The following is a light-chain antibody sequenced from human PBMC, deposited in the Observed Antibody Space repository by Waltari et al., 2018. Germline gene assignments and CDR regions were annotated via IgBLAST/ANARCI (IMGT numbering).Light chain of an antibody. J-gene: IGKJ1*01. CDR1: QSISSW. CDR2: KAA. Sequence: DVQLTQSPSTLSASVGDRVTITCRASQSISSWLDWYQKKPGQAPQVLIYKAATLQSGVPSRFSGSGSGTEFTLTIGSLQPDDVATYYCLQYSNYSWTFGQGTKVEIK. CDR3: LQYSNYSWT. V-gene: IGKV1-5*03.